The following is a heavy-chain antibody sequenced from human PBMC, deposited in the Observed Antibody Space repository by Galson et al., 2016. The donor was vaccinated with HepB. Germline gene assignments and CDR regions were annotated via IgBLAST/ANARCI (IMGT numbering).Heavy chain of an antibody. J-gene: IGHJ4*02. D-gene: IGHD6-13*01. V-gene: IGHV3-23*01. Sequence: SLRLSCAASGFTFSSHVISWVRQAPGKGLEWVSGISGGGGQTFSSDSVKGRFTISRDNSKNTVHLQMNSLRVDDTAVYYCAREARSSWYDLGSDYFDFWGQGTPVTVSS. CDR2: ISGGGGQT. CDR1: GFTFSSHV. CDR3: AREARSSWYDLGSDYFDF.